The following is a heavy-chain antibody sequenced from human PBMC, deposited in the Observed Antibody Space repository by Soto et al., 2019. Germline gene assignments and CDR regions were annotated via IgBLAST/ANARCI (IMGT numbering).Heavy chain of an antibody. CDR2: ISYDGSNK. CDR3: ARRYNWNEGYYYGMDV. CDR1: GFTFSSYA. Sequence: PGGSLRLSCAASGFTFSSYAMHWVRQAPGKGLEWVAVISYDGSNKYYADSVKGRFTISRDNSKNTLYLQMNSLRPEDTAVYYCARRYNWNEGYYYGMDVWGQGTTVTVSS. J-gene: IGHJ6*02. D-gene: IGHD1-20*01. V-gene: IGHV3-30-3*01.